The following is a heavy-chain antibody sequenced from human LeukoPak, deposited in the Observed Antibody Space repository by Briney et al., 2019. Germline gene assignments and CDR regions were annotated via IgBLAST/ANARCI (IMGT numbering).Heavy chain of an antibody. D-gene: IGHD5-12*01. J-gene: IGHJ3*02. CDR1: GFTFSDYY. V-gene: IGHV3-11*04. CDR3: ARRVATIGDAFDI. CDR2: ISSSGSTI. Sequence: GGSLRLSCAASGFTFSDYYMSWIRQAPGKGLEWVSYISSSGSTIYYADSVKGRFTISRDNAKNSLYLQMNGLRAEDTAVYYCARRVATIGDAFDIWGQGTMVTVSS.